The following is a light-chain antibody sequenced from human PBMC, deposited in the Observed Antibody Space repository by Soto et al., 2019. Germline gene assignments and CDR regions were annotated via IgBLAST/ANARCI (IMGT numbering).Light chain of an antibody. CDR2: KAS. Sequence: DIQMTQSPSTLSASVGDRVTITCRASQSISSWLAWYRQKPGKAPNLLIYKASSLESGVPSRFSGSGSGTEFTLTISSLQPDDFATYYCQQYNGYPFTFGPGTKVEIK. J-gene: IGKJ3*01. V-gene: IGKV1-5*03. CDR3: QQYNGYPFT. CDR1: QSISSW.